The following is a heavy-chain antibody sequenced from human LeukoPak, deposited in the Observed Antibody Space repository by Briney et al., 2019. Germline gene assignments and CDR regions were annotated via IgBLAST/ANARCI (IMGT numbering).Heavy chain of an antibody. D-gene: IGHD1-26*01. J-gene: IGHJ4*02. Sequence: GGSLRLSCAASGFIFTDYWMYWVRQAPGRGLAWVANIKEDGSEKNYVDSVKGRFTISRDNAKNSLYLQMNSLRAEDTAVYYCARGRATLPDWGQGTLVTVSS. CDR1: GFIFTDYW. CDR2: IKEDGSEK. CDR3: ARGRATLPD. V-gene: IGHV3-7*03.